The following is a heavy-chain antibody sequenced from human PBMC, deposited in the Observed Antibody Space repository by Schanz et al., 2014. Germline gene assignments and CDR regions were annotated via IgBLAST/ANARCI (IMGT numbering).Heavy chain of an antibody. D-gene: IGHD6-6*01. CDR3: ARVGRDYISSSVLDSLHY. CDR2: ISGSGGET. V-gene: IGHV3-23*01. CDR1: GFTFSSYA. Sequence: EVQLLESGGGLVQPGGSLRLSCAASGFTFSSYAMSWVRQAPGKGLECVSAISGSGGETYYADSVKGRFTISRDNTKNPLFLQMNNLRPEDTAMYFCARVGRDYISSSVLDSLHYWGQGSLVTVS. J-gene: IGHJ4*02.